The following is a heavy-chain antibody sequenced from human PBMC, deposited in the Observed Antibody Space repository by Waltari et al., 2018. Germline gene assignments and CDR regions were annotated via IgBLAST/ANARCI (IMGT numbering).Heavy chain of an antibody. Sequence: EVKLVESGGGLDKPGGSLRLSCAASGFPFSNYNMNWVRQAPGKGLEWVSSISGSSSYIYSADSVKGRFTISRDNAKNSLYLQMNSLRAEDTALYYCARDKYYYDSSGPADLQYWGQGTLVIVSS. D-gene: IGHD3-22*01. CDR2: ISGSSSYI. CDR1: GFPFSNYN. CDR3: ARDKYYYDSSGPADLQY. V-gene: IGHV3-21*06. J-gene: IGHJ1*01.